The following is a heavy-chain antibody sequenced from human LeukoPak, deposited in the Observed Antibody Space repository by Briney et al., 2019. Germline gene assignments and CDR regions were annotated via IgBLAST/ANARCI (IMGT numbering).Heavy chain of an antibody. D-gene: IGHD5-24*01. CDR1: GFTVSSNY. J-gene: IGHJ4*02. Sequence: GGSLRLSCAASGFTVSSNYMSWVRQAPGKGLEWVSVIYSGGSTYYADSVKGRFTISRDNAKNSLYLQMNSLRAEDTAVYYCAREMAAIQDLDYWGQGTLVTVSS. CDR3: AREMAAIQDLDY. V-gene: IGHV3-66*01. CDR2: IYSGGST.